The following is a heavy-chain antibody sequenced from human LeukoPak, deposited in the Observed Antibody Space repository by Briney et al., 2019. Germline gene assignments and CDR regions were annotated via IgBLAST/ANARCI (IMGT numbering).Heavy chain of an antibody. Sequence: ASVKVSCKASGYTFTGYYMNWVRQAPGQGREWMGWINPNSGDTNYAQKFQGRVTMTRDTSMSTAHMELSGLNSDDTAVYYCARCHDSSGFYLPFDYWGQGTLVTVSS. CDR1: GYTFTGYY. V-gene: IGHV1-2*02. CDR2: INPNSGDT. CDR3: ARCHDSSGFYLPFDY. J-gene: IGHJ4*02. D-gene: IGHD3-22*01.